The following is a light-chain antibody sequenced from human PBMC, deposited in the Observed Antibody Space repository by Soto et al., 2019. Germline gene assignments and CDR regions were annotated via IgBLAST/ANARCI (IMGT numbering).Light chain of an antibody. V-gene: IGKV3-15*01. CDR2: GAS. CDR3: QQYNNWWT. J-gene: IGKJ1*01. CDR1: QYIGSN. Sequence: EIVMTQSPASLSVSPGERATLSCRASQYIGSNLAWYQQKPGQAPRLLIYGASSRATGIPARFSGSGSGTEFTLTISSLQSEDFAVYYCQQYNNWWTFGQGTKVEIK.